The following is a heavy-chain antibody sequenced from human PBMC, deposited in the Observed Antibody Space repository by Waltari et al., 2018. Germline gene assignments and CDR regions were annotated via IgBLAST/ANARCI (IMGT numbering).Heavy chain of an antibody. J-gene: IGHJ5*02. CDR1: GGSISSYY. Sequence: QVQLQESGPGLVKPSETLSLTCTVSGGSISSYYWSWIRQPAGKGLEWIGRIYTSGSTNYNPSIKSRVTMAVDTSKNQFSLKLSSVTAADTAVYYCARDEGIAAAGTRDWFDPWGQGTLVTVSS. D-gene: IGHD6-13*01. CDR2: IYTSGST. CDR3: ARDEGIAAAGTRDWFDP. V-gene: IGHV4-4*07.